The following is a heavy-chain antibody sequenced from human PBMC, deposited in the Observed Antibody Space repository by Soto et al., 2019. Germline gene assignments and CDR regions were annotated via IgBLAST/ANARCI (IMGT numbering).Heavy chain of an antibody. CDR1: GYTFTGYY. Sequence: ASVKVSCKASGYTFTGYYMHWVRQAPGQGLEWMGWINPNSGGTNYAQKFQGWVTMTRDTSISTAYMELSRLRSDDTAVYYCARSGSGLNFRRFGEIPFDYWGQGTLVTVSS. V-gene: IGHV1-2*04. D-gene: IGHD3-10*01. CDR3: ARSGSGLNFRRFGEIPFDY. J-gene: IGHJ4*02. CDR2: INPNSGGT.